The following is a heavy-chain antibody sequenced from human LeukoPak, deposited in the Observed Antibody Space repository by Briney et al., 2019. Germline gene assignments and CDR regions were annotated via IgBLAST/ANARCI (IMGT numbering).Heavy chain of an antibody. D-gene: IGHD6-13*01. V-gene: IGHV3-74*01. CDR2: INTDGSAT. J-gene: IGHJ4*02. CDR3: ARGTAATAGIDY. Sequence: GGSLRLSCAVSGFNFSSYWIHWVRQAPGKGLVWVSLINTDGSATTYGDSAKGRFTVSRDNDKNTLFLDMNSLRVEDTAVYYCARGTAATAGIDYWGQGTPVTGSS. CDR1: GFNFSSYW.